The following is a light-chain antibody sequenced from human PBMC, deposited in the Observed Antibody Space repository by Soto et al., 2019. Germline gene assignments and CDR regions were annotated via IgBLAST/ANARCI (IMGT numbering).Light chain of an antibody. J-gene: IGKJ1*01. CDR2: GAS. CDR3: QQYGTYLWT. Sequence: EIVLTQSPATLSLSPGERATLPCRASQSVSSNLAWYQQKPGQAPRLLIYGASTRATGIPARFSGSGAGTEFTLTVSSLQPDDFATYYCQQYGTYLWTFGQGTKVDIK. CDR1: QSVSSN. V-gene: IGKV3D-15*01.